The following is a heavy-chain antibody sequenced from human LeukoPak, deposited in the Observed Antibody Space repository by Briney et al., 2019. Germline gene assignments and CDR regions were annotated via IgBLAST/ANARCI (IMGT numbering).Heavy chain of an antibody. CDR2: INTDGSST. V-gene: IGHV3-74*01. Sequence: GGSLRLSCAASGFTFSSYWMHWVRQAPGMGLVWVSRINTDGSSTTYADSVKGRFTISRDNAKNTLYLQMNSLSAEDTAVYYCARGYSSSYRIDYWGQGTLVTVSS. CDR3: ARGYSSSYRIDY. J-gene: IGHJ4*02. CDR1: GFTFSSYW. D-gene: IGHD6-6*01.